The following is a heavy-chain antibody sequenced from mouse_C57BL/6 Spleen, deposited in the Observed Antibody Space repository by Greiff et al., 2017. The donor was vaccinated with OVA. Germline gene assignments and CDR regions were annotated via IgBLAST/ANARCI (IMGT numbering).Heavy chain of an antibody. D-gene: IGHD1-1*01. CDR2: IHPNSGST. V-gene: IGHV1-64*01. CDR3: TRSLYGSSSYFDH. CDR1: GYTFTSYW. Sequence: VQLQQPGAELVKPGASVKLSCKASGYTFTSYWMHWVKQRPGQGLEWIGMIHPNSGSTNYNEKFKSKATLTVDKSSSTAYMQLSSLTSEETAVYNGTRSLYGSSSYFDHWGQGTTLTVSS. J-gene: IGHJ2*01.